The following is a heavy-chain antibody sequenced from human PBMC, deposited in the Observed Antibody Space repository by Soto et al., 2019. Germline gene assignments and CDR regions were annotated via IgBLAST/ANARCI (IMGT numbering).Heavy chain of an antibody. CDR3: AASYDSSGYYWAY. CDR2: IVVGSGNT. D-gene: IGHD3-22*01. V-gene: IGHV1-58*01. Sequence: QMQLVQSGPEVKKPGTSVKVSCKASGFTFTSSAVQWVRQARGQRLEWIGWIVVGSGNTNYAQKFQERVTITRDMSTSTAYMELSSLRSEDTAVYYCAASYDSSGYYWAYWGQGTLVTVSS. CDR1: GFTFTSSA. J-gene: IGHJ4*02.